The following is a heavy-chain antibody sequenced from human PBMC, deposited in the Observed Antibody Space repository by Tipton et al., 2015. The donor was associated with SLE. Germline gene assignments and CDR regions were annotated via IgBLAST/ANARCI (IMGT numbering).Heavy chain of an antibody. V-gene: IGHV4-59*11. J-gene: IGHJ6*02. CDR2: IYYSGST. CDR3: ARHDNGGPRGGMDV. CDR1: GGSISSRY. D-gene: IGHD4/OR15-4a*01. Sequence: TLSLTCTVSGGSISSRYWSWIRQPPGKGLEWIGYIYYSGSTNYNPSLKSRVTISVDTSKNQFSLKLSSVTAADTAVYYCARHDNGGPRGGMDVWGQGTPVTVSS.